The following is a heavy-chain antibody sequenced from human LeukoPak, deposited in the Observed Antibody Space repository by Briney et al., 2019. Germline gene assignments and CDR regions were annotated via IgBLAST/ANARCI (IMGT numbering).Heavy chain of an antibody. CDR1: GGSFSGYY. CDR2: INHSGST. D-gene: IGHD5-18*01. J-gene: IGHJ4*02. V-gene: IGHV4-34*01. CDR3: ARLSRRGYSYGYGR. Sequence: SETLSLTCAVYGGSFSGYYWGWIRQPPGKGLEWIGEINHSGSTNYNPSLKSRVTISVDTSKNQFSLKLSPVTAADTAVYYCARLSRRGYSYGYGRWGQGTLVTVSS.